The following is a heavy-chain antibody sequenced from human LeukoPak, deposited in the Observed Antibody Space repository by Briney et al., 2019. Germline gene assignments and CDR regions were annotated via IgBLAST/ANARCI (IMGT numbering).Heavy chain of an antibody. D-gene: IGHD6-6*01. J-gene: IGHJ4*02. CDR2: IIPIFGSA. V-gene: IGHV1-69*01. CDR1: GDIFSNSG. CDR3: ARYALGSSYFDY. Sequence: GSSVKVSCKASGDIFSNSGITWVRQAPGQGLEWMGGIIPIFGSANYAQKFQGRITVTADESTSTGYMELSSLRSEDTAVYFCARYALGSSYFDYWSQGTLVTVSS.